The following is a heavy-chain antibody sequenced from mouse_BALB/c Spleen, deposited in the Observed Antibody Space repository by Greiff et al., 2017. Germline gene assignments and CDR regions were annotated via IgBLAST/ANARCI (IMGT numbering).Heavy chain of an antibody. CDR1: GYSITSDYA. CDR3: ARWYYGSSPLLYFDV. V-gene: IGHV3-2*02. CDR2: ISYSGST. D-gene: IGHD1-1*01. Sequence: VQLKESGPGLVKPSQSLSLTCTVTGYSITSDYAWNWIRQFPGNKLEWMGYISYSGSTSYNPSLKSRISITRDTSKNQFFLQLNSVTTEDTATYYCARWYYGSSPLLYFDVWGAGTTVTVSS. J-gene: IGHJ1*01.